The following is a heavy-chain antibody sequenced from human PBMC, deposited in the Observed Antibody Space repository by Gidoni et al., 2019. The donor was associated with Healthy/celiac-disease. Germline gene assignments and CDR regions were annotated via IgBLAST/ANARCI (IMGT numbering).Heavy chain of an antibody. D-gene: IGHD5-18*01. CDR2: IYYSGST. CDR3: ARDWRRGYSYGSD. Sequence: QVQLQESGPGLVKPSQTLSLTCTVSGGPISSGDYYWSWIRQPPGKGLEWIGYIYYSGSTYYNPSLKSRVTISVDTSKNQFSLKLSSVTAADTAVYYCARDWRRGYSYGSDWGQGTLVTVSS. J-gene: IGHJ4*02. CDR1: GGPISSGDYY. V-gene: IGHV4-30-4*01.